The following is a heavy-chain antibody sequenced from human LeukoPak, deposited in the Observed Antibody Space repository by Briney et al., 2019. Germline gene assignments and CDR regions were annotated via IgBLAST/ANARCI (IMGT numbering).Heavy chain of an antibody. J-gene: IGHJ4*02. D-gene: IGHD3-22*01. CDR3: ASMDDSSGYYIDY. CDR2: IIPIFGTA. V-gene: IGHV1-69*13. Sequence: ASVKVSCTASGGTFSSYAISWVRQAPGQGLEWMGGIIPIFGTANYAQKFQGRVTITADESTSTAYMELSSLRSEDTAVYYCASMDDSSGYYIDYWGQGTLVTVSS. CDR1: GGTFSSYA.